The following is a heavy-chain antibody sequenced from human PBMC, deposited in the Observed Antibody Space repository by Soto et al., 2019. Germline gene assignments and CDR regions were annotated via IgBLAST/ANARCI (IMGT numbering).Heavy chain of an antibody. J-gene: IGHJ3*02. Sequence: ELQLLESGGGLVQPGGSLRLSCVASEFTFSSYAMSWVRQAPGKGLEWVSAISGSGGSTYYADSVKGRFAGSRDNSKSTLYLQMRSPRDADTAVYYCAKVPTGEMGTVFQAFDIWGQGTMVTVSS. CDR2: ISGSGGST. CDR1: EFTFSSYA. V-gene: IGHV3-23*01. CDR3: AKVPTGEMGTVFQAFDI. D-gene: IGHD1-26*01.